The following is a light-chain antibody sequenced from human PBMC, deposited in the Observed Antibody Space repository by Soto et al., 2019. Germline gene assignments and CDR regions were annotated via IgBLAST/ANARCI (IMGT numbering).Light chain of an antibody. CDR3: QQSYSTPSIT. J-gene: IGKJ5*01. CDR1: QSISSY. CDR2: AAS. Sequence: DIQMTQSPSSLSASVRDRVTITCRASQSISSYLNWYQQKPGKAPKLLIYAASRLQSGVPSRFSGSGSGTDFTLTISSLQPEDFATYYCQQSYSTPSITFGQGTRLEI. V-gene: IGKV1-39*01.